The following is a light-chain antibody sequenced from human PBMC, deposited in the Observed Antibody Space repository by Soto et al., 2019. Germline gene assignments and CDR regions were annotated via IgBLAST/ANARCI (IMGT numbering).Light chain of an antibody. J-gene: IGKJ2*01. CDR3: QQYNNWPPST. V-gene: IGKV3-15*01. Sequence: ERVMTQSPAKLSVSPGARATLACRASQIVRSNLAWYQQTPVQAPRLLIYGASTRAIGIPDRFSGSGSGTDFTLTIRSLQSEDLSVYYCQQYNNWPPSTFGQGTKLELK. CDR1: QIVRSN. CDR2: GAS.